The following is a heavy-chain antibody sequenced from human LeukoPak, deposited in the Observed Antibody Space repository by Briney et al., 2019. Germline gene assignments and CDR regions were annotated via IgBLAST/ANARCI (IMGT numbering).Heavy chain of an antibody. J-gene: IGHJ4*02. CDR1: GGTFSSYA. V-gene: IGHV1-69*05. D-gene: IGHD6-19*01. CDR2: IIPIFGTA. Sequence: SSVKVSCKASGGTFSSYAISWVRQAPGQGLEWMGRIIPIFGTANYAQKFQGRVTITTDESTSTAYMELSSLRCEDTAVYYCARVLGHSSGWYFDYWGQGTLVTVSS. CDR3: ARVLGHSSGWYFDY.